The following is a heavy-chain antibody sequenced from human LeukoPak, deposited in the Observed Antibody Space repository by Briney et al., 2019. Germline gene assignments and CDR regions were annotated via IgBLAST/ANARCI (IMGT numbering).Heavy chain of an antibody. V-gene: IGHV3-7*01. D-gene: IGHD3-10*01. CDR3: ARGGGTMVRGVYYMDV. Sequence: GGSLRLSCAASGFTLSNYWMSWVRQAPGKGLEWVANIKQDGSEKYYVDSVKGRFTISRDNAKNSLYLQMNSLRAEDTAVYYCARGGGTMVRGVYYMDVWGKGTTVTVSS. J-gene: IGHJ6*03. CDR2: IKQDGSEK. CDR1: GFTLSNYW.